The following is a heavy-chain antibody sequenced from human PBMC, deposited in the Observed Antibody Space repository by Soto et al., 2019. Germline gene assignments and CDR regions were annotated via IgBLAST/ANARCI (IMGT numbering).Heavy chain of an antibody. V-gene: IGHV3-15*07. CDR3: TYKDYFSPPYSYYGMDV. CDR1: GFPFSHAW. J-gene: IGHJ6*02. CDR2: IKSKAEGGAT. Sequence: GGSLRLSCATSGFPFSHAWMNWVRQVPGRGLEWVGLIKSKAEGGATDYAAPAKGRFTISRDDSKNTLYLQMNSLKTEDTAVYYCTYKDYFSPPYSYYGMDVWGQGTTVTVSS. D-gene: IGHD1-1*01.